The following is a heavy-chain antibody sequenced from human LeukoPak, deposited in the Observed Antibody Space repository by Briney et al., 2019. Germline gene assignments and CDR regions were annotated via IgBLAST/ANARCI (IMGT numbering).Heavy chain of an antibody. J-gene: IGHJ6*04. V-gene: IGHV3-7*01. D-gene: IGHD3-10*02. CDR1: GFTFSSYW. CDR2: IKQDGSEK. Sequence: GGSLRLSCAASGFTFSSYWMSWVRQAPGKGLEWVADIKQDGSEKYYVDSVKGRFTIPRDNAKNSLYLQMNSLRAEDTAVYYCAELGITMIGGVWGKGTTVTISS. CDR3: AELGITMIGGV.